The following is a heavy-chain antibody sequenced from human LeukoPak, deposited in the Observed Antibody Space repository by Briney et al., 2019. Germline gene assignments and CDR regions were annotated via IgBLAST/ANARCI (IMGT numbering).Heavy chain of an antibody. J-gene: IGHJ4*02. V-gene: IGHV3-23*01. Sequence: GGSLRLSCIASGFTFTHYAMTWVRQAPGKGLEWVSSISGSGGSTHYADSVKGRFTISRDKTKNTLYLQMNSLRAEDTAVYYCAKSAYYDASGYYREYYFDYWGQGTLVTVSS. D-gene: IGHD3-22*01. CDR3: AKSAYYDASGYYREYYFDY. CDR1: GFTFTHYA. CDR2: ISGSGGST.